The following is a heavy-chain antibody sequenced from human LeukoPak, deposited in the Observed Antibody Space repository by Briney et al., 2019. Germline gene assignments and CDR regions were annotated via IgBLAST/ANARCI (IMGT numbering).Heavy chain of an antibody. CDR1: GGSISSSSYY. CDR3: ASWELQDSFIDY. CDR2: IYYSGST. V-gene: IGHV4-39*07. J-gene: IGHJ4*02. D-gene: IGHD1-26*01. Sequence: SETLSLTCTVSGGSISSSSYYWGWIRQPPGKGLEWIGNIYYSGSTYYNPSLKSRVTISVDTSKNQFSLKLSSVTAADTAVYYCASWELQDSFIDYWGQGTLVTVSS.